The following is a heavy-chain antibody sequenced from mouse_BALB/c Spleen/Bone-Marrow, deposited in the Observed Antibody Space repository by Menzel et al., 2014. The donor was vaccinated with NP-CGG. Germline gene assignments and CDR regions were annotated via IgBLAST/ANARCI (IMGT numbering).Heavy chain of an antibody. CDR1: GFNIKDTY. D-gene: IGHD1-1*01. V-gene: IGHV14-3*02. CDR3: ASYYYGSSSFAY. CDR2: TDPANGNT. J-gene: IGHJ3*01. Sequence: VQLKQSGAELVKPGASVKLSCTASGFNIKDTYMHWVKQRPEQGLEWIGRTDPANGNTKYDPKFQGKATITADTSSNTAYLQLSSLTSEDTAVYYCASYYYGSSSFAYWGQGTLVTVSA.